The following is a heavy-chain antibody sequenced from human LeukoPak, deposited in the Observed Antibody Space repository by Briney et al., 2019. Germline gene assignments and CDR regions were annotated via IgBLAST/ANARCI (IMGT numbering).Heavy chain of an antibody. CDR1: GFTFSSYG. V-gene: IGHV3-30*18. D-gene: IGHD2-8*01. CDR2: ISYDGSNK. CDR3: AKWGYCTGTSCYIRDPFYWFDP. Sequence: GGSLRLSCAASGFTFSSYGMHWVRQAPGKGLEWVAVISYDGSNKYYADSVKGRFTISRDNSKNTLYLQMNSLRAEDTAVYYCAKWGYCTGTSCYIRDPFYWFDPWGQGTLVTVSS. J-gene: IGHJ5*02.